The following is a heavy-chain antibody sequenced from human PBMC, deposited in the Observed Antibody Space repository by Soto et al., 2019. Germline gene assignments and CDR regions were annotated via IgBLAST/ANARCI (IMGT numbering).Heavy chain of an antibody. Sequence: QLHLVQSGAVVKKPGASVTVSCSASGYPVTAYYMHWVRQAPGRGLEWMGGINPATGAAKVTQTFRGRVTMTRDTSTSTVFMELSGVTAEDMAVFYCARGGGVGVAGSAAFDMWGQGTLVTVSS. D-gene: IGHD3-3*01. V-gene: IGHV1-2*02. CDR2: INPATGAA. J-gene: IGHJ3*02. CDR3: ARGGGVGVAGSAAFDM. CDR1: GYPVTAYY.